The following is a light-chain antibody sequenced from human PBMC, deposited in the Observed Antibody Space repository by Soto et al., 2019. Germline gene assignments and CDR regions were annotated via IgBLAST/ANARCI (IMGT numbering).Light chain of an antibody. CDR1: SPVDSIS. CDR3: QQYGSSLP. Sequence: ETLLTQSPGTLSLAPRDRASLACSASSPVDSISLAWYQQKPGQAPRLLIYGASNRATGIPDRFSGSGSGTDFRLPIRILEAEDFAGYYCQQYGSSLPFGGGTQVEIK. CDR2: GAS. V-gene: IGKV3-20*01. J-gene: IGKJ4*01.